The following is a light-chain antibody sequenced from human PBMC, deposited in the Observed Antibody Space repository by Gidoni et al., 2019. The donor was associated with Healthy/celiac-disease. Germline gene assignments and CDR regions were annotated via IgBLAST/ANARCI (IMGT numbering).Light chain of an antibody. V-gene: IGLV3-19*01. CDR2: GKN. Sequence: SSALSQDPAVSVALGQTVRTTCQGASLRSYYASWSQQKPGQAPVLVIYGKNNLPSGIHDRFSGSSSGNTASLTITGAQAEDDADYYCNARDSSSNHLVVFGGGTKLTVL. CDR3: NARDSSSNHLVV. CDR1: SLRSYY. J-gene: IGLJ2*01.